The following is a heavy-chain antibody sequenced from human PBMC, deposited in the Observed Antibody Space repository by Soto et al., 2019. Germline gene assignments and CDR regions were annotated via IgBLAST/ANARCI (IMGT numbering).Heavy chain of an antibody. Sequence: SETLSLTCTVSGGSISSRGYHWSWIRQPPGKGLEWIGCIYYSGSTYYNPSLKSRVTMSLDTSKNQISVKLSSVTAADTAVYYCARDSSSWTTGLLDYWGQGTLVTSPQ. J-gene: IGHJ4*02. CDR3: ARDSSSWTTGLLDY. CDR2: IYYSGST. CDR1: GGSISSRGYH. D-gene: IGHD6-13*01. V-gene: IGHV4-30-4*01.